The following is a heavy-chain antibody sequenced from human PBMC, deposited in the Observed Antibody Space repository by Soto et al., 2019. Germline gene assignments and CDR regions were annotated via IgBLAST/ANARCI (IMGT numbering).Heavy chain of an antibody. CDR2: TIPIFGTS. D-gene: IGHD3-16*01. CDR1: GGTFSTYS. Sequence: QVQLVQSGAEVKKPGSSVKVSCKASGGTFSTYSISWVRQAPGQGLEWMGGTIPIFGTSNFAQNFQGRVTITADECTSTAYMELNSLRSEDTAVYYCARATNGDYVYSGLDVWGQGTTVTVSS. CDR3: ARATNGDYVYSGLDV. J-gene: IGHJ6*02. V-gene: IGHV1-69*01.